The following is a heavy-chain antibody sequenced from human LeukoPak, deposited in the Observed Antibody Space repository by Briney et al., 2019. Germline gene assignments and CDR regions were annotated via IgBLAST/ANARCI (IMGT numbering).Heavy chain of an antibody. J-gene: IGHJ6*03. Sequence: GGSLRLSCLASKFTFNNYAMTWVRQAPGKGLEWVSSISGSGDNMDYADSVKGRFTISRDNSENPLYLQMNSLRGEDTAVYYCARDGYSGSYYRLYYFFMDVWGKGTTVTVSS. D-gene: IGHD1-26*01. V-gene: IGHV3-23*01. CDR1: KFTFNNYA. CDR2: ISGSGDNM. CDR3: ARDGYSGSYYRLYYFFMDV.